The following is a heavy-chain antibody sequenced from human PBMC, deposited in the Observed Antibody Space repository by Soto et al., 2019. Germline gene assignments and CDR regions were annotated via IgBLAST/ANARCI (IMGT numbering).Heavy chain of an antibody. Sequence: PSQTLSLTCAISGDSVSSNSAAWNWIRQSPSRGLEWLGRTYYRSKWYNDYAVSVKSRITINPDTSKNQFSLQLNSVTPEDTAVYYCARDLTYYYDSSGYSLDAFDIWGQGTMVTVS. V-gene: IGHV6-1*01. CDR3: ARDLTYYYDSSGYSLDAFDI. D-gene: IGHD3-22*01. J-gene: IGHJ3*02. CDR1: GDSVSSNSAA. CDR2: TYYRSKWYN.